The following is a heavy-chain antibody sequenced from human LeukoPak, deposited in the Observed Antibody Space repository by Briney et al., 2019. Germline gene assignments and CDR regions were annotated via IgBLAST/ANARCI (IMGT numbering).Heavy chain of an antibody. D-gene: IGHD3-22*01. Sequence: SETLSLTCTVSGGSISGYYWSWIRQPPGKGLEWIGEINHSGSTNYNPSLKSRVTISVDTSKNQFSLKLSSVTAADTAVYYCARSGHYDSSGSIDYWGQGTLVTVSS. CDR1: GGSISGYY. CDR2: INHSGST. V-gene: IGHV4-34*01. CDR3: ARSGHYDSSGSIDY. J-gene: IGHJ4*02.